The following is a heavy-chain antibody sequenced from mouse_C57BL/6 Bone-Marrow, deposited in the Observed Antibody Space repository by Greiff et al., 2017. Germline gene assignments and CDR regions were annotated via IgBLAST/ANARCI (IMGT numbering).Heavy chain of an antibody. V-gene: IGHV5-6*01. CDR2: ISSGGSYT. CDR1: GFTFSSYG. J-gene: IGHJ3*01. Sequence: EVKLVESGGDLVKPGGSLKLSCAASGFTFSSYGMSWVRQTPDKRLEWVATISSGGSYTYYPDSVKGRFTISRDNAKNTLYLQMSSLKSEVTAMYYCARHDYGAYWGQGTLVTVSA. CDR3: ARHDYGAY. D-gene: IGHD1-1*01.